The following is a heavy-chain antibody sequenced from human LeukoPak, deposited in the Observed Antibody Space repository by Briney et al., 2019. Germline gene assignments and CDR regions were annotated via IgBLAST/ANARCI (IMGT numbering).Heavy chain of an antibody. CDR2: INHSGST. V-gene: IGHV4-34*01. CDR1: GGSFSGYY. D-gene: IGHD1-1*01. Sequence: PSETRSLTCAVYGGSFSGYYWSWIRQSPGKGLECIGEINHSGSTTYNPSLKNRVTISLDVSRNQFSLKLTSVTAADTAVYFCARDASYVYSTTGSPPLDFWGQGTLVTVSS. J-gene: IGHJ4*02. CDR3: ARDASYVYSTTGSPPLDF.